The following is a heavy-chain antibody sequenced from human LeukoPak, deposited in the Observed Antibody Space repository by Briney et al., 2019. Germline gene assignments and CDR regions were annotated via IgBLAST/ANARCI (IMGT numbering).Heavy chain of an antibody. Sequence: ASVKVSCKASGYTFTYHYIHLVRQVPGQGLEWMGIINPGNGNTNYAQKFQGRVNMTRDTSTSTVYMELNSLGSEDTAVYYCARESDSGKDFDCWGQGTLVTVSS. CDR1: GYTFTYHY. CDR2: INPGNGNT. J-gene: IGHJ4*02. CDR3: ARESDSGKDFDC. V-gene: IGHV1-46*01. D-gene: IGHD1-26*01.